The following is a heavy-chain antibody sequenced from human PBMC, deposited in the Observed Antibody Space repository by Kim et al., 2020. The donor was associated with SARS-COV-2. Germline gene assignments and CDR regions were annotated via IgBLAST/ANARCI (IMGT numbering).Heavy chain of an antibody. CDR3: ARGDSFGYYA. V-gene: IGHV1-69*04. J-gene: IGHJ4*02. CDR2: IA. Sequence: IANYAQKFQGRVTITADKSTSTAYMELSSLRSEDTAVYYCARGDSFGYYAWGQGTLVTVSS. D-gene: IGHD4-17*01.